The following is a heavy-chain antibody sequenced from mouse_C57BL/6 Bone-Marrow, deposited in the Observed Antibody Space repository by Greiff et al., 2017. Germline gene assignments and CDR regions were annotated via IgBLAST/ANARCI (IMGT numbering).Heavy chain of an antibody. J-gene: IGHJ2*01. CDR3: ARAWGGAGDY. D-gene: IGHD4-1*01. V-gene: IGHV5-4*03. Sequence: EVKLVESGGGLVKPGGSLKLSCAASGFTFSSYAMSWVRQTPEKRLEWVATISDGGSYTYYPDNVKGRFTISRDNAKNNLYLQMSHLKSEDTAMYYCARAWGGAGDYWGQGTTLTVSS. CDR2: ISDGGSYT. CDR1: GFTFSSYA.